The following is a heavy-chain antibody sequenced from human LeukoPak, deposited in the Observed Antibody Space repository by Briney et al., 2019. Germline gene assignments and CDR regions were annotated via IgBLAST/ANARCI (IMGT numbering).Heavy chain of an antibody. D-gene: IGHD6-19*01. V-gene: IGHV3-23*01. J-gene: IGHJ4*02. CDR2: ISGSGGST. Sequence: GGSLRLSCAASEFTFSSYAMSWVRQAPGKGLEWVSAISGSGGSTYYADSVKGRFTISRDNSKNTLYLQMNSLRAEDTAVYYCAKDMYSSGWPSAYWGQGTLVTVSS. CDR3: AKDMYSSGWPSAY. CDR1: EFTFSSYA.